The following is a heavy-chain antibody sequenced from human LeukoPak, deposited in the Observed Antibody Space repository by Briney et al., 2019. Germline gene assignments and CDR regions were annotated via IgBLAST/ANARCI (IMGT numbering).Heavy chain of an antibody. J-gene: IGHJ4*02. CDR2: IRYDGNNK. CDR1: GFTFSSYW. Sequence: PGGSLRLSCAASGFTFSSYWMHWVRQAPGKGLEWVSFIRYDGNNKYYGDSVKGRFTISRDNSKNTLYLQMNSLRAEDTAVYYCARVRWGGLYYFDYWGQGTLVTVSS. V-gene: IGHV3-30*02. D-gene: IGHD3-16*01. CDR3: ARVRWGGLYYFDY.